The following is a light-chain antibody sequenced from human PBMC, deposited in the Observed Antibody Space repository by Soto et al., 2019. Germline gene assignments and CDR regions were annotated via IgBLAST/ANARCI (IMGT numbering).Light chain of an antibody. CDR2: DVS. V-gene: IGLV2-14*03. CDR3: NSYTSSSTYV. CDR1: SSDVGSYNY. Sequence: QSALTQPASVSGSPGQSIAISCTRTSSDVGSYNYVSWYQQHPGKAPKLMIYDVSNRPSGVSDRFSGSKSGNTASLTISGLQAEDEADYFCNSYTSSSTYVFGTGTKVTVL. J-gene: IGLJ1*01.